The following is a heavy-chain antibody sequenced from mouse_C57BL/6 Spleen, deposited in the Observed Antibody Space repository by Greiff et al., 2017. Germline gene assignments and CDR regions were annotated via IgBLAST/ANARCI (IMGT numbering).Heavy chain of an antibody. CDR3: ARGGSSRY. CDR1: GYTFTDYY. J-gene: IGHJ2*01. Sequence: QVQLQQSGAELVRPGASVKLSCKASGYTFTDYYINWVKQRPGQGLEWIARIYPGSGNTYYNEKFKSKATLTVDTSSSTAYMQLSSLTSEDSAVYYFARGGSSRYWGQGTTLTVSS. V-gene: IGHV1-76*01. D-gene: IGHD1-1*01. CDR2: IYPGSGNT.